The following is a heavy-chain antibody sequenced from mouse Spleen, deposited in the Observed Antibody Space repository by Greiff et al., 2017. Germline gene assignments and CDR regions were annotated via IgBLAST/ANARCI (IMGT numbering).Heavy chain of an antibody. CDR3: AREVHYYDGSYMAY. Sequence: VQLQQSGPELVKPGASVKISCKASGYSFTGYYMNWVKQSPEKSLEWIGEINPSTGGTTYNQKFKAKATLTVDKSSSTAYMQLKSLTSEVSAVYYCAREVHYYDGSYMAYWGQGTLVTVSA. CDR2: INPSTGGT. D-gene: IGHD1-1*01. CDR1: GYSFTGYY. J-gene: IGHJ3*01. V-gene: IGHV1-42*01.